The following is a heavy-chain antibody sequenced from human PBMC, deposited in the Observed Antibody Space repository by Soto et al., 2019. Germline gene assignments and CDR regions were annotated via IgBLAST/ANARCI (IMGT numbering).Heavy chain of an antibody. Sequence: QVQLQQWGAGLLKPSETLSLTCAVYGGSFSGYYWSWIRQPPGKGLEWIGESNHSGSTNYNPSPKSRVPISVDTSKNQFSLKLSSVTAADTAVYYCARGLSISWRNWFDPWGQGTLVTVSS. CDR2: SNHSGST. D-gene: IGHD6-13*01. CDR3: ARGLSISWRNWFDP. J-gene: IGHJ5*02. V-gene: IGHV4-34*01. CDR1: GGSFSGYY.